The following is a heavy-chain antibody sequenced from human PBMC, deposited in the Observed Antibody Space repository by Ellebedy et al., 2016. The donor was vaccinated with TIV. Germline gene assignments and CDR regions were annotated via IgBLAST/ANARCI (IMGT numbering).Heavy chain of an antibody. CDR3: ARHSKRGGD. V-gene: IGHV5-51*01. CDR1: GHSFTDRW. Sequence: GGSLRLXCKASGHSFTDRWIAWVRQMPGKGLEWMGIIYTGDSDTRYSPSFQGHVTFSVDESINTAYLHWRSLKASDSAMYYCARHSKRGGDWGQGTLVTVSS. J-gene: IGHJ4*02. D-gene: IGHD3-16*01. CDR2: IYTGDSDT.